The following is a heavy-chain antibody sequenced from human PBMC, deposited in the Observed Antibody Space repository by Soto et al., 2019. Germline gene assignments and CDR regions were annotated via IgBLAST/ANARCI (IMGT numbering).Heavy chain of an antibody. CDR3: ARAAPDYGGNVFDY. Sequence: SETLSLTCAVSGGSISSSNWWSWVRQPPVKGLEWIWEIYHSGSTNYNPSLKSRVTISVDKSKNQFSLKLSSVTAADTAVYYCARAAPDYGGNVFDYWGQGTLVTVSS. V-gene: IGHV4-4*02. D-gene: IGHD4-17*01. J-gene: IGHJ4*02. CDR1: GGSISSSNW. CDR2: IYHSGST.